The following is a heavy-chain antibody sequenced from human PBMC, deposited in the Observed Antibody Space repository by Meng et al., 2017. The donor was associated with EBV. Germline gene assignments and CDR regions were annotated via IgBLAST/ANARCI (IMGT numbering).Heavy chain of an antibody. D-gene: IGHD3-22*01. V-gene: IGHV1-8*01. CDR1: GYTFTSYD. CDR3: ARGPYYYDSSGYYYGEFDP. Sequence: QVKVWQFGAGVKKPGASVKVSCKASGYTFTSYDINWVRQATGQGLEWMGWMNPNSGNTGYAQKFQGRVTMTRNTSISTAYMELSSLRSEDTAVYYCARGPYYYDSSGYYYGEFDPWGQGTLVTVSS. CDR2: MNPNSGNT. J-gene: IGHJ5*02.